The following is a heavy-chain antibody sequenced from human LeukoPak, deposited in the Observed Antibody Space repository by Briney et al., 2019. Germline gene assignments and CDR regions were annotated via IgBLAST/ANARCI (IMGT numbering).Heavy chain of an antibody. CDR1: GFTFSSYW. V-gene: IGHV3-48*01. CDR3: ASNGRRRGYYYYMDV. Sequence: GGSLRLSCAASGFTFSSYWMSWVRQAPGKGLEWVSYISSSGSTIYYADSVKGRFTISRDNAKNSLYLQMNSLRAEDTAVYYCASNGRRRGYYYYMDVWGKGTTVTVSS. D-gene: IGHD2-8*01. J-gene: IGHJ6*03. CDR2: ISSSGSTI.